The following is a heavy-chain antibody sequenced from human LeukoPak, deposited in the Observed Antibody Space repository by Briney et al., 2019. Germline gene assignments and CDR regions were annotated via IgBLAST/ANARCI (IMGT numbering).Heavy chain of an antibody. Sequence: SETLSLTCTVSGYSISSGCYWGWIRQPPGKGLEWIGSIYHSGSTYYNPSLKSRVTISVDTSKNQFSLKLSSVTAADTAVYYCARDGWQQLSYYYYYMDVWGKGTTVTVSS. V-gene: IGHV4-38-2*02. CDR3: ARDGWQQLSYYYYYMDV. CDR2: IYHSGST. CDR1: GYSISSGCY. J-gene: IGHJ6*03. D-gene: IGHD6-13*01.